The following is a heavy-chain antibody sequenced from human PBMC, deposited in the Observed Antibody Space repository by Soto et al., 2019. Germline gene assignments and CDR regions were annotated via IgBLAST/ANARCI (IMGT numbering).Heavy chain of an antibody. J-gene: IGHJ4*02. CDR3: SVGKLLPHY. V-gene: IGHV4-31*03. D-gene: IGHD3-10*01. CDR2: IYYSGST. CDR1: GGSISSGGYY. Sequence: SGTLSLTFTVSGGSISSGGYYWSWIRQHPGKGLEWIGYIYYSGSTYYNPSLKSRVTISVDTSKNQFSLKLSSVTAADTAVYYCSVGKLLPHYWGQGTLVTVSS.